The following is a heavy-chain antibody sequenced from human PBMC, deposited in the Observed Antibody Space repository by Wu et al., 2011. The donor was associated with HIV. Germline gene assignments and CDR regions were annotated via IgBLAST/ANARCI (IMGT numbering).Heavy chain of an antibody. J-gene: IGHJ6*03. CDR1: GGTFSSYA. Sequence: QVQLVQSGAEVKKPGSSVKVSCKASGGTFSSYAINWVRQAPGQGLEWLGRIIPNFNRTNYAQKFQGRVTITADETTSTAYMELSSLRSEDTAVYYCARGVRGYDYYYYYYMDVWGKGTTVTVSS. V-gene: IGHV1-69*15. CDR3: ARGVRGYDYYYYYYMDV. CDR2: IIPNFNRT. D-gene: IGHD3-22*01.